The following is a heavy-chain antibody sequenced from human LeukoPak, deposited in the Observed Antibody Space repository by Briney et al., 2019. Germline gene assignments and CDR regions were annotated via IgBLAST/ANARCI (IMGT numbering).Heavy chain of an antibody. D-gene: IGHD3-22*01. J-gene: IGHJ4*02. CDR1: GGSLSSGDYY. CDR3: AREMLLGGDYYDSSGY. V-gene: IGHV4-30-4*01. CDR2: IYYSGST. Sequence: PSQTLSLTCTVSGGSLSSGDYYWSWIRQPPGTGLEWLGYIYYSGSTYYNPSLKSRVTISVDTSKNQFSLKLSSVTAADTAVYYCAREMLLGGDYYDSSGYWGQGTLVTVSS.